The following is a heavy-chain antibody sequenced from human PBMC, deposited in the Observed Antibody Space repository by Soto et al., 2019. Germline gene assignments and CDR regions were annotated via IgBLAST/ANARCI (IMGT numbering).Heavy chain of an antibody. CDR1: GFTFSSYA. J-gene: IGHJ4*02. CDR3: AKAGFSSGWSPSYFDY. D-gene: IGHD6-19*01. V-gene: IGHV3-23*01. Sequence: EVQLLESGGGLVQPGRSLRLSCAASGFTFSSYAMNWVRQAPGKGLEWVSAMSGTGGSTYYADSVKARFTIPRDNPKNTVYLQMNSLRGEDTAVFYCAKAGFSSGWSPSYFDYWGQGTLVTVSS. CDR2: MSGTGGST.